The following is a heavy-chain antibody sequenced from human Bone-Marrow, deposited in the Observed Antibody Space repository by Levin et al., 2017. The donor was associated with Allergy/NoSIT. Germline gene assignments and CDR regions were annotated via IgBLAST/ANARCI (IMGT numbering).Heavy chain of an antibody. CDR3: TAVPIKVVADVTLGNWFDP. V-gene: IGHV3-15*01. J-gene: IGHJ5*02. Sequence: KAGGSLRLSCTASGFTFSKAWMSWVRQTPGVGLEWVGRIKSKADGETTDYAAPVKGRFTISRDDSKETMYLQMNSLQTEDTAVYYCTAVPIKVVADVTLGNWFDPWGQGTLVTVSS. CDR2: IKSKADGETT. D-gene: IGHD2-15*01. CDR1: GFTFSKAW.